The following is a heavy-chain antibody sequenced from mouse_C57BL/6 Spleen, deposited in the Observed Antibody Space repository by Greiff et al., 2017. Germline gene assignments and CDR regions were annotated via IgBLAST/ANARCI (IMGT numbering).Heavy chain of an antibody. J-gene: IGHJ4*01. CDR1: GYTFTSYW. CDR3: ARADDYDDYAMDY. Sequence: VQLKQPGTELVKPGASVKLSCKASGYTFTSYWMHWVKQRPGQGLEWIGNINPSNGGTNYNEKFKSKATLTVDKSSSTAYMQLSSLTSEDSAVYYCARADDYDDYAMDYWGQGTSVTVSS. D-gene: IGHD2-4*01. CDR2: INPSNGGT. V-gene: IGHV1-53*01.